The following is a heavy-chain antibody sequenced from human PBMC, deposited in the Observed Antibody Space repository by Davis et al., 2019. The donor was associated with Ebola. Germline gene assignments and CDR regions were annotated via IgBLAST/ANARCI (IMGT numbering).Heavy chain of an antibody. CDR1: GFTFSDYY. CDR3: ARTRGSSPDWCYFDY. Sequence: GGSLRLSCAASGFTFSDYYMKWIRQAPGKGLEWVSYITSSGSTIYYADSVKGRFTISRDNAQKSLYLQMNSLGAENTAVYYCARTRGSSPDWCYFDYWGQGTLVTVSS. V-gene: IGHV3-11*01. J-gene: IGHJ4*02. D-gene: IGHD6-6*01. CDR2: ITSSGSTI.